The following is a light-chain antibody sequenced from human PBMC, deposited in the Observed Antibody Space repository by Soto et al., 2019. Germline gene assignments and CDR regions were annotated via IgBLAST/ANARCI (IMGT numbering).Light chain of an antibody. CDR2: EIN. CDR3: ATWDGSLPAEV. J-gene: IGLJ2*01. V-gene: IGLV2-8*01. CDR1: SSDVGAYDY. Sequence: QSVLTQPPSASGSPGQSVTISCTGTSSDVGAYDYVSWYQQHPGKAPKLMIYEINKRPSGVPDRFSGSKSGNTASLTVSGLQAEDEADYYCATWDGSLPAEVFGGGTKLTVL.